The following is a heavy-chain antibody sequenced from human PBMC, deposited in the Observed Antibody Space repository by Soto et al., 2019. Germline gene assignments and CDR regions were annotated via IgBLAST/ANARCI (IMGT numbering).Heavy chain of an antibody. CDR2: ISGSGGST. CDR1: GFTFSSYA. Sequence: EVQLLESGGGLVQPVGSLRLSCAASGFTFSSYAMSWVRQAPGKGLEWVSAISGSGGSTYYADSVKGRFTISRDNSKNTLYLQMNRLRAEDTAVYYYAKDGAYGDWFGWFDPWGQGTLVTVSS. D-gene: IGHD4-17*01. CDR3: AKDGAYGDWFGWFDP. J-gene: IGHJ5*02. V-gene: IGHV3-23*01.